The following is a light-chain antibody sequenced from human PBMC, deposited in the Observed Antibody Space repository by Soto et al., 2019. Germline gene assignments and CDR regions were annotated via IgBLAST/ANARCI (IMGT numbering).Light chain of an antibody. CDR2: VNSDGSH. V-gene: IGLV4-69*01. CDR1: NGHSNYA. J-gene: IGLJ3*02. Sequence: QSVLTQSPSVSASLGASVKLTCTLDNGHSNYAIAWHQQQPEKGPRYLMKVNSDGSHSKGDGIPDRFSGSSSGAERYLTISSLQSEDEADYYCQTWGTGLGVFGGGTKLTVL. CDR3: QTWGTGLGV.